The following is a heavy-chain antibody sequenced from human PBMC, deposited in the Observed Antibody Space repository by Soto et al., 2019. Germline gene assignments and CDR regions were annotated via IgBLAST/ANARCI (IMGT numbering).Heavy chain of an antibody. CDR1: GFTFSSYA. CDR2: ISGSGGST. CDR3: AKDRIAHYYDSSGSNPRYYYGMDV. D-gene: IGHD3-22*01. Sequence: GSLRLSCAASGFTFSSYAMSWVRQAPGKGLEWVSAISGSGGSTYYADSVKVRFTISGDNSKNTLYLQMNSLRAEDTAVYYCAKDRIAHYYDSSGSNPRYYYGMDVWGQGTTVTVSS. V-gene: IGHV3-23*01. J-gene: IGHJ6*02.